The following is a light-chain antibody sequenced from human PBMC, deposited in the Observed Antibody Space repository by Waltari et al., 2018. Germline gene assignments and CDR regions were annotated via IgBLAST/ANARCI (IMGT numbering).Light chain of an antibody. V-gene: IGKV4-1*01. J-gene: IGKJ1*01. CDR3: QQYYSTPPT. Sequence: DIVMTQSPDSLAVSLGETATLNCKSSQSVLSSSNNKNYLAWYQQKPGQPPKLLIYWASTRESGVPDRFSGSGSGTDFTLTITSLQAEDVAVYYCQQYYSTPPTFGQGTKVEIK. CDR2: WAS. CDR1: QSVLSSSNNKNY.